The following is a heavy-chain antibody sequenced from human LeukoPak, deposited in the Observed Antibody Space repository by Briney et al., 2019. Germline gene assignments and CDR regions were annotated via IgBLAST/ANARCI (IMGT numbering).Heavy chain of an antibody. V-gene: IGHV3-30*02. CDR3: AKDQKGYTYWSDPFDI. D-gene: IGHD5-24*01. CDR1: GFTFSNYG. CDR2: IRYDGSIE. Sequence: GGSLRLSCAASGFTFSNYGMHWVRQAPGWGLEWVAFIRYDGSIEYFADSVKGRFTISRDNSKNTLYLHMNSLRAEDTAVYYCAKDQKGYTYWSDPFDIWGQGTMVTVSS. J-gene: IGHJ3*02.